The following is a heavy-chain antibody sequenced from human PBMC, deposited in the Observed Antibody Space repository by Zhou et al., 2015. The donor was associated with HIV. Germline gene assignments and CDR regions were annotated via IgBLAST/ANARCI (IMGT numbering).Heavy chain of an antibody. CDR3: ASKEPYYYDSSGLNWFDP. D-gene: IGHD3-22*01. CDR1: GYTLTELS. J-gene: IGHJ5*02. Sequence: QVQLVQSGAEVKKPGASVKVSCKVSGYTLTELSMHWVRQAPGKGLEWMGGFDPEDGETIYAQKFQGRVTMTEDTSTDTAYMELSSLRSEDTAVYYCASKEPYYYDSSGLNWFDPWGQGTLVTVSS. CDR2: FDPEDGET. V-gene: IGHV1-24*01.